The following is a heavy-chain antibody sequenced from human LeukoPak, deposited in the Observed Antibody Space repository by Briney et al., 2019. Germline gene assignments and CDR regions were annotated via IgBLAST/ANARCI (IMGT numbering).Heavy chain of an antibody. Sequence: ASVKVSCKASGYTFTSYDINWVRQATGQGLEWMGWMNPNSGNTGYAQKFQGRVTITRNTSISTAYMELSSLRSEDTAVYYCAREVGGYSYGTRYPFDYWGQGTLVTVSS. CDR1: GYTFTSYD. V-gene: IGHV1-8*03. D-gene: IGHD5-18*01. CDR2: MNPNSGNT. J-gene: IGHJ4*02. CDR3: AREVGGYSYGTRYPFDY.